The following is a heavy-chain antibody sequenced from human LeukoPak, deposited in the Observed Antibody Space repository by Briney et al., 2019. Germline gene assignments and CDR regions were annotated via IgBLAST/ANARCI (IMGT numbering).Heavy chain of an antibody. J-gene: IGHJ4*02. Sequence: GGSLRLSCAASGFTFSSYAMSWVRQAPGKGLEWVSAISGSGGSTYYADSVKGRFTISRDNSKNTLYLQMNSLRAEGTAVYYCAKVDNPGYAPNDYWGQGTLVTVSS. CDR3: AKVDNPGYAPNDY. D-gene: IGHD2-2*01. CDR1: GFTFSSYA. CDR2: ISGSGGST. V-gene: IGHV3-23*01.